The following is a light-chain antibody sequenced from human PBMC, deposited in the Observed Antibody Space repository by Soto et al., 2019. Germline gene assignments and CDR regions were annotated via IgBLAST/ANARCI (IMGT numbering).Light chain of an antibody. CDR2: AAS. V-gene: IGKV1-27*01. CDR3: QKYNSASGIT. CDR1: QGTSNY. J-gene: IGKJ5*01. Sequence: DIQMTQSPSSLSASVGDRVTLTCRASQGTSNYLAWYQQKPGKVPKLLIYAASTLQSGVTSRFSGSGSGTDFTLTISSLQPEDVATYYCQKYNSASGITFGQGTRLEIK.